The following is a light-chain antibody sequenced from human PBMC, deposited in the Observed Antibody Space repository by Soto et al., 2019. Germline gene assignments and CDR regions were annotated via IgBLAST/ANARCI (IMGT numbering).Light chain of an antibody. J-gene: IGLJ3*02. CDR1: SSDIGGHNY. CDR3: GSFTSSSTWV. Sequence: QSALTQPASLSGSPGQSITISCTGTSSDIGGHNYVSWYRHHPGKAPKLVIYEVSNRPSGVSNRFSGSKSDNTASLTISGLQAEDEADYYCGSFTSSSTWVFGGGTKLTVL. V-gene: IGLV2-14*01. CDR2: EVS.